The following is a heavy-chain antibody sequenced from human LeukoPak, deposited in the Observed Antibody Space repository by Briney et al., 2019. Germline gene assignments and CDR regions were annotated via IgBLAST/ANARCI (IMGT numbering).Heavy chain of an antibody. D-gene: IGHD2-2*01. CDR1: GYTFTGYY. CDR3: ARDSQLSRAYAFDI. V-gene: IGHV1-2*02. J-gene: IGHJ3*02. CDR2: INPNSGGT. Sequence: ASVKVSCKASGYTFTGYYMHWVRQAPGQGLEWMGWINPNSGGTNYAQKFQGRVTMTRDTSISTAHMELSRLRSDDTAVYYCARDSQLSRAYAFDIWGQGTMVTVSS.